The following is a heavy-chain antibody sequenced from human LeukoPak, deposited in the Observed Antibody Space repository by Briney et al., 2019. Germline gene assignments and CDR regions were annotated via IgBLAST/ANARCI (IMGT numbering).Heavy chain of an antibody. D-gene: IGHD3-3*01. CDR3: ARARRQFGVVTGSRFDP. CDR2: INHSGST. Sequence: PSETLSLTCAVYGGSFSGYYWSWIRQPPGKGLEWIGEINHSGSTNYNPSLKSRVTISVDTSKNQFSLKLSSVTAADTAVYYCARARRQFGVVTGSRFDPWGQGTLVTVSS. J-gene: IGHJ5*02. CDR1: GGSFSGYY. V-gene: IGHV4-34*01.